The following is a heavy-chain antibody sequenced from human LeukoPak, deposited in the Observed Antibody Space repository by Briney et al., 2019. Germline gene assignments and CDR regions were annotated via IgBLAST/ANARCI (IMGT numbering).Heavy chain of an antibody. Sequence: SETLSLTCTVSADSISSSSHHWGWIRQSPGKGLEWIGSVYYGRTTYYNPSLNSRVTISVVTSKNQFFLQLHSVTAADTAVYYCVRHDGRGGATMGALDSWGQGSLVTVSS. CDR3: VRHDGRGGATMGALDS. D-gene: IGHD5-12*01. CDR2: VYYGRTT. J-gene: IGHJ4*02. CDR1: ADSISSSSHH. V-gene: IGHV4-39*01.